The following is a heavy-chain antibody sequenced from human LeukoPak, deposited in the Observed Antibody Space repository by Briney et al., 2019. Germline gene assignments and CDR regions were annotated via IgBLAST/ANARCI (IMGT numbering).Heavy chain of an antibody. CDR1: GGSVSSGDYY. V-gene: IGHV4-61*08. CDR2: IYYSGDT. CDR3: ARDPSGYFNY. Sequence: SETLSLTCTVSGGSVSSGDYYWSWIRQPPGKGLEWIGYIYYSGDTNYNPSLKGRVTISVDTSKNQVSLKLSSVTAADTAVYYCARDPSGYFNYWGQGTLVTVSS. D-gene: IGHD3-22*01. J-gene: IGHJ4*02.